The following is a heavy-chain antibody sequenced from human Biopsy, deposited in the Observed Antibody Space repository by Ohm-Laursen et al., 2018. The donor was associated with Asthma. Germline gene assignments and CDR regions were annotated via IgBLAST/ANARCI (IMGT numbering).Heavy chain of an antibody. CDR3: VRDGTDDAFDI. V-gene: IGHV3-30*01. Sequence: SLRLSCSAPGFSFSNFAIHWVLQAPGKGLEWVGVISKDASTQDYADSVKGRFTMARDNSKNTLDLQMNSLREEDTAVYYCVRDGTDDAFDIWGQGTVVSVSS. CDR2: ISKDASTQ. CDR1: GFSFSNFA. D-gene: IGHD1-1*01. J-gene: IGHJ3*02.